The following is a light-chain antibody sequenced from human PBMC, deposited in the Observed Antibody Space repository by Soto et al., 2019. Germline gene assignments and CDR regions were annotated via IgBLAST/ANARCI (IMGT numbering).Light chain of an antibody. CDR2: SAS. CDR1: QDISNY. J-gene: IGKJ5*01. Sequence: EIQMTQSPSTLSASVGDRVTITCRASQDISNYLAWYQQKPGKVPKLLIYSASTLQSGVPSRFSGSGSGTDFTLTISSLQPEDVATYFCQKYNSALTFGQGTRLAIK. V-gene: IGKV1-27*01. CDR3: QKYNSALT.